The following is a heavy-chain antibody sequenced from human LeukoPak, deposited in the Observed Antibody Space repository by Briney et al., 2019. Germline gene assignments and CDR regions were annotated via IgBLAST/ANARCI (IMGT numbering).Heavy chain of an antibody. J-gene: IGHJ4*02. V-gene: IGHV4-39*01. CDR3: ARRNYSYGSGTAFDF. D-gene: IGHD3-10*01. CDR1: GGSISSSSHY. Sequence: SETLSLTCTVSGGSISSSSHYWGWIRQSPGKGLEYIGSIYYSGGTYYNPSLKSRVSIFVDTSKNQFSLRLSSVTAADTAVYYCARRNYSYGSGTAFDFWGQGTLVTVSS. CDR2: IYYSGGT.